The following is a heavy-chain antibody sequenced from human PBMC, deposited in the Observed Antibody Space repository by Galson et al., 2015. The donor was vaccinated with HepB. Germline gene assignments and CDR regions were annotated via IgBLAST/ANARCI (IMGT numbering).Heavy chain of an antibody. J-gene: IGHJ4*02. Sequence: SLRLSCAASGFTFSSYAMSWVRQAPGKGLEWVSAISGSGGSTYYADSVKGRFTISRDNSKNTLYLQMNSLRAEDTAVYYCALRRSSGWYNYFDYWGQGTLVTVSS. V-gene: IGHV3-23*01. CDR2: ISGSGGST. D-gene: IGHD6-19*01. CDR1: GFTFSSYA. CDR3: ALRRSSGWYNYFDY.